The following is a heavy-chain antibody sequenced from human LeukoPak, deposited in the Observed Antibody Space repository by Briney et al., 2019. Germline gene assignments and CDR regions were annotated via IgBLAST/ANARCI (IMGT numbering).Heavy chain of an antibody. J-gene: IGHJ6*03. CDR3: ASCSHYYYYYMDV. Sequence: SVKVSCKASGDTFSSYAISWVRQAPGQGLEWMGGIIPIFGTANYAQKFQGRVTITTDESTSTAYMEVSSLRSEDTAVYYCASCSHYYYYYMDVWGKGTTVTVSS. CDR2: IIPIFGTA. CDR1: GDTFSSYA. D-gene: IGHD2-15*01. V-gene: IGHV1-69*05.